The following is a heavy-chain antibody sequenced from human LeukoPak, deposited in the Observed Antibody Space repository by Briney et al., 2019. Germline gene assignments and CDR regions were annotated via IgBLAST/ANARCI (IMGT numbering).Heavy chain of an antibody. Sequence: SETLSLTCTVSGGSIRSYNWSWIRQPPGKGLEWIGYIYYSGSTNYNPSLKSRVTISVDTSKNQFSLKLSSVTAADTAVYYCAGKAGYTYGYNYWGQGTLVTVSS. V-gene: IGHV4-59*08. J-gene: IGHJ4*02. D-gene: IGHD5-18*01. CDR3: AGKAGYTYGYNY. CDR2: IYYSGST. CDR1: GGSIRSYN.